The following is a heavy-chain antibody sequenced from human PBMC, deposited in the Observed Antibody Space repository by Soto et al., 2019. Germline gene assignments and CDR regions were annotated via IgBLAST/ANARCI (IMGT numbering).Heavy chain of an antibody. CDR1: GGSISSSSYY. CDR2: IYYSGST. J-gene: IGHJ4*02. D-gene: IGHD3-22*01. CDR3: ARHLPDYYDSSCYSGPCDY. Sequence: SETLSLTCTVSGGSISSSSYYWGWIRQPPGKGLEWIGSIYYSGSTYYNPSLKSRVTISVDTSKNQFSLTLSSLTAAHTAVYYCARHLPDYYDSSCYSGPCDYWGQGTLVTVSS. V-gene: IGHV4-39*01.